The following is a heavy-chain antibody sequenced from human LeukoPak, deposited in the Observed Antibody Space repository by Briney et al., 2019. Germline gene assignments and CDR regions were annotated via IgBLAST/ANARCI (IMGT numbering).Heavy chain of an antibody. D-gene: IGHD3-22*01. J-gene: IGHJ4*02. CDR1: GYTFTGYY. Sequence: ASVKVSCKASGYTFTGYYMHWVRQAPGQGLEWMGWINPNSGGTNYAQKFQGRVTMTRDTSISTAYMELSRLRSDDTAVYYCARDPGYYYDSSGYYAPYYFDYWGQGTLVTVSS. CDR3: ARDPGYYYDSSGYYAPYYFDY. V-gene: IGHV1-2*02. CDR2: INPNSGGT.